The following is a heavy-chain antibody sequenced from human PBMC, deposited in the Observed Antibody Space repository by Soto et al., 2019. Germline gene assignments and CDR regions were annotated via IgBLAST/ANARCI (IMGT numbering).Heavy chain of an antibody. CDR2: ISYSGRT. Sequence: SETLSLTCTVSGGSISSDDNFWSWIRQLPGRGLEWIGYISYSGRTYYTPSINSRLTISLDTSKNLFSLRLSAVTAADTAVYFCARCSFSSSSSCFDPWGQGTLVTVSS. D-gene: IGHD6-6*01. J-gene: IGHJ5*02. CDR3: ARCSFSSSSSCFDP. CDR1: GGSISSDDNF. V-gene: IGHV4-31*03.